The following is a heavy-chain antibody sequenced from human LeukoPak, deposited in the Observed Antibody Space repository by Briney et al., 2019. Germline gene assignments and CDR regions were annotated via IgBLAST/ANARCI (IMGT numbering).Heavy chain of an antibody. Sequence: SGGSLRLSCAASGFTFSSYGMSWVRQAPGKGLEWVSAISGSGGSTYYADSVKGRFTISRDNSKNTLYLQMNSLKTEDTAVYYCTTQLLWFGELSQWGQGTLVTVSS. CDR2: ISGSGGST. V-gene: IGHV3-23*01. CDR3: TTQLLWFGELSQ. J-gene: IGHJ4*02. D-gene: IGHD3-10*01. CDR1: GFTFSSYG.